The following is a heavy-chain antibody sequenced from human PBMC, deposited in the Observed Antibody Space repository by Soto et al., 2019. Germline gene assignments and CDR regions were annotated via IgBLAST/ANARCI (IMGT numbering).Heavy chain of an antibody. J-gene: IGHJ4*02. V-gene: IGHV1-3*01. CDR2: INAGNGNT. CDR3: ARPSGYYFYDY. D-gene: IGHD3-3*01. Sequence: QVQLVQSGAEVKKPGASVKVSCKASGYTFTSYAMHWVRQAPGQRLEWMGWINAGNGNTKSSQKFQGRVTITRDTSASTAYMELSSLRSEDTAVYYCARPSGYYFYDYWGQGTLVTVSS. CDR1: GYTFTSYA.